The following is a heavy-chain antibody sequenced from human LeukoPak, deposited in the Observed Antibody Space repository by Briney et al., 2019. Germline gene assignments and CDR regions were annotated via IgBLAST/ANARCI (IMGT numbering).Heavy chain of an antibody. CDR1: GFTFSSYT. V-gene: IGHV3-21*01. D-gene: IGHD6-19*01. CDR2: ISSSSLYI. CDR3: ARETAVAADP. J-gene: IGHJ5*02. Sequence: GGSLRLSCAASGFTFSSYTMNWVRQAPGKGLEWVSSISSSSLYIYYADSVKGRFTISRDNAKNSVYLQMNSLRAEDTAVYYCARETAVAADPWGQGTLVTVSS.